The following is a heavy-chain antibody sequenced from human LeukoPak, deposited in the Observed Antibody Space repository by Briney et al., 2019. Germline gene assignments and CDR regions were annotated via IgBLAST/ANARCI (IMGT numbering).Heavy chain of an antibody. CDR2: IRYDGSNK. CDR1: GFTFSSYG. CDR3: AKEGSGSRFGELLRPYYYYMDV. J-gene: IGHJ6*03. Sequence: PGGSLRLSCVASGFTFSSYGMHWVRQAPGKGLEWVAFIRYDGSNKYYADSVKGRFTISRDNSKNTLYLQMNSLRAEDTAVYYCAKEGSGSRFGELLRPYYYYMDVWGKGTTVTISS. V-gene: IGHV3-30*02. D-gene: IGHD3-10*01.